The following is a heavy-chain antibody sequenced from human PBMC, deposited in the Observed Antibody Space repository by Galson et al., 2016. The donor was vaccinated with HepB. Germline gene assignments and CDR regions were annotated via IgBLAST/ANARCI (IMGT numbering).Heavy chain of an antibody. V-gene: IGHV3-33*01. J-gene: IGHJ6*02. Sequence: SLRLSCAASGFTFSRHGMHWVRQAPGKGLEWVAVIWHDGSNKYYADSVKGRFTISKDNSKSTVYLQMNSLRVEDSAVYYCAREGVDTSGWFAIDVWGQGITVTVSS. CDR3: AREGVDTSGWFAIDV. D-gene: IGHD6-19*01. CDR1: GFTFSRHG. CDR2: IWHDGSNK.